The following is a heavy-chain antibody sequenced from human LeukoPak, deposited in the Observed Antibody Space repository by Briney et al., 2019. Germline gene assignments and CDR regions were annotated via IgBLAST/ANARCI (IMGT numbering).Heavy chain of an antibody. D-gene: IGHD5-24*01. J-gene: IGHJ4*02. V-gene: IGHV3-30*02. CDR2: IRYDGSNK. Sequence: GGSLRLSCAASGFTFSSYGMHWVRQAPGKGLEWVAFIRYDGSNKYYADSVKGRFTISRDNSKNTLYLQMNSLRAEDTAVYYCARGVEMATTVDYWGQGTLVTVSS. CDR1: GFTFSSYG. CDR3: ARGVEMATTVDY.